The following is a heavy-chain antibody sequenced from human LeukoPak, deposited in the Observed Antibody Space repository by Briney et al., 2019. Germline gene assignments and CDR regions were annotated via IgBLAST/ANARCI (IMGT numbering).Heavy chain of an antibody. V-gene: IGHV3-7*05. CDR3: ARDWGAAGLWDY. J-gene: IGHJ4*02. CDR2: IKEDGSEK. Sequence: PGGSLRLSWASSGXTFSNYWVSWVRQAPGKGLEWVANIKEDGSEKDYVDSVKGRFTISRDNAKNSLYLQMNSLRAEDTAIYYCARDWGAAGLWDYWGQGTLVTVSS. D-gene: IGHD6-13*01. CDR1: GXTFSNYW.